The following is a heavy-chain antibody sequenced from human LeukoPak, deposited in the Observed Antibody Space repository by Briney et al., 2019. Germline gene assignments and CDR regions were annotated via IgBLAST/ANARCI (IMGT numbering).Heavy chain of an antibody. CDR3: ARDSGDGAFDI. CDR2: ISSSSSYI. J-gene: IGHJ3*02. CDR1: GFTFSSYS. Sequence: PGGSLRLSCAASGFTFSSYSMNWVRQAPGKGLEWVSSISSSSSYIYYADSVKGRFTISRDNAKNSLYLQMNSLRAEDMAVYYCARDSGDGAFDIWGQGTMVTVSS. V-gene: IGHV3-21*01. D-gene: IGHD3-10*01.